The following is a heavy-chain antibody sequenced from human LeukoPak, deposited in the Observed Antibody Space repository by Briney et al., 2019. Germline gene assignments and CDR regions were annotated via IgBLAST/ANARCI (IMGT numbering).Heavy chain of an antibody. D-gene: IGHD3-10*01. V-gene: IGHV3-33*01. CDR3: AGNYGPYYFDY. CDR1: GFTFSNYV. CDR2: IWYDGSNK. J-gene: IGHJ4*02. Sequence: GGSLRLSCAASGFTFSNYVMHWVRQAPGKGLEWVAVIWYDGSNKYYADSVKGRFTISRDNSKNTLYLQMNSLRAEDTAVYYCAGNYGPYYFDYWGQGTMVTVSS.